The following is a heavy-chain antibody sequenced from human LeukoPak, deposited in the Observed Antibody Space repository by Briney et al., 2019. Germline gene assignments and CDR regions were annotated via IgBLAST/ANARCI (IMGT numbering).Heavy chain of an antibody. J-gene: IGHJ4*02. CDR3: ATSYSSSSVDFDY. CDR2: IYYSGST. Sequence: SETLSLTCTVSGGSISSYYWSWLRQPPGKGLEWIGYIYYSGSTNYNPSLKSRVTISVDTSKNQFSLKLSSVPAADTAVYYCATSYSSSSVDFDYWGQGTLVTVSS. V-gene: IGHV4-59*01. CDR1: GGSISSYY. D-gene: IGHD6-6*01.